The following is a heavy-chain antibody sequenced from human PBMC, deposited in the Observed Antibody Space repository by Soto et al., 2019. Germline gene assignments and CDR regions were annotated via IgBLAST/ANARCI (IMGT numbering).Heavy chain of an antibody. D-gene: IGHD6-13*01. CDR1: GGSFSGYY. Sequence: SETLSLTCAVYGGSFSGYYWSWIRQPPGKGLEWIGEINHSGSTNYNPSLKSRVTISVDTSKNQFSLKLSSVTAADTAVYYCASDQARRAAAGGGAVLAFDYWGQGTLVTVSS. V-gene: IGHV4-34*01. J-gene: IGHJ4*02. CDR3: ASDQARRAAAGGGAVLAFDY. CDR2: INHSGST.